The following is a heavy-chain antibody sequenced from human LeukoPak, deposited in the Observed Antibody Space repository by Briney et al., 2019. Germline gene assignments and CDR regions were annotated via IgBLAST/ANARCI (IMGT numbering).Heavy chain of an antibody. CDR3: ARHGHDAFDI. J-gene: IGHJ3*02. Sequence: SETLSLTCAVYGGSFSGYYWSWIRQPPGKGLEWIGYIYTSGSTNYNPSLKSRVTISVDTSKNQFSLKLSSVTAADTAVYYCARHGHDAFDIWGQGTMVTVSS. V-gene: IGHV4-4*09. CDR2: IYTSGST. CDR1: GGSFSGYY.